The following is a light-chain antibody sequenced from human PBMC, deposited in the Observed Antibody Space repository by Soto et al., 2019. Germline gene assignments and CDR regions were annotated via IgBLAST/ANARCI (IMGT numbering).Light chain of an antibody. J-gene: IGKJ3*01. CDR1: RSISSW. V-gene: IGKV1-5*01. Sequence: DIQMTQSPSTLSASVGDRVTITCRASRSISSWLAWYQQKPGKAPKLLIYDASSLESGVPSRFSGSGSGTEFTLTISSLQPDDFATYYCQQYNSYLFTVGPRTKVDIK. CDR2: DAS. CDR3: QQYNSYLFT.